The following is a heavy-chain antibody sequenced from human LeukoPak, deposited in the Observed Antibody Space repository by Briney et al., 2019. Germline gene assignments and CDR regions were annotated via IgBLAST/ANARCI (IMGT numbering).Heavy chain of an antibody. V-gene: IGHV3-33*01. CDR1: GFTFNTYA. Sequence: GGSLRLSSAASGFTFNTYAMNWVRQAPGKGLEWVAVIWYDGSNEYYADPVKGRFTISRDNSKNTLYLQMNSLRAEDSAVYFCARDSASIAAAVYWYFDLWGRGTLVTVSS. CDR2: IWYDGSNE. D-gene: IGHD6-13*01. J-gene: IGHJ2*01. CDR3: ARDSASIAAAVYWYFDL.